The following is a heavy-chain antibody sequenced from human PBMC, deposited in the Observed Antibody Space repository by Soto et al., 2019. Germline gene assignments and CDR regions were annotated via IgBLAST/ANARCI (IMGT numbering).Heavy chain of an antibody. CDR3: ARGASNWQYFDY. CDR2: FHYTGIS. Sequence: SATRSITCTVSGVSVSSGSYYWSWIRQPPGKGLEWIGYFHYTGISNYNSSLKSRVTMSLDTSKNQFSLKLSSVSAADTAIYYCARGASNWQYFDYWGQGALVTVS. D-gene: IGHD4-4*01. V-gene: IGHV4-61*01. CDR1: GVSVSSGSYY. J-gene: IGHJ4*02.